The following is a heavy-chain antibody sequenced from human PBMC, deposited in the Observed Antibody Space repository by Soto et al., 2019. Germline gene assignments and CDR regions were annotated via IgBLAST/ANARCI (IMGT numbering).Heavy chain of an antibody. CDR3: ARGEDKWYPTRYFDL. CDR2: VYYRGNT. V-gene: IGHV4-4*07. CDR1: PGSMINYY. Sequence: PSLTCTVSPGSMINYYWNWMRQPAGKGLEWIGRVYYRGNTNYNPSLRTRVTMSVGTSRNRFCINLHSVTAADTAVYYCARGEDKWYPTRYFDLWGPGTLVTVSS. J-gene: IGHJ2*01. D-gene: IGHD2-15*01.